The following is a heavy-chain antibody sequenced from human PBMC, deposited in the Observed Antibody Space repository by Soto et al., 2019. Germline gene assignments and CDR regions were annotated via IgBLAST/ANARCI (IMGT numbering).Heavy chain of an antibody. CDR1: GYTFTSYY. Sequence: ASVKVSCKASGYTFTSYYMHWVRQAPGQGLEWMGIINPSGGSPSYAQKFQGRVTMTRDTSTSTVYMELSSLRSEDTAVYYCARNKIYDFWSGYSLGYWGQGTLVTVSS. J-gene: IGHJ4*02. CDR3: ARNKIYDFWSGYSLGY. CDR2: INPSGGSP. D-gene: IGHD3-3*01. V-gene: IGHV1-46*01.